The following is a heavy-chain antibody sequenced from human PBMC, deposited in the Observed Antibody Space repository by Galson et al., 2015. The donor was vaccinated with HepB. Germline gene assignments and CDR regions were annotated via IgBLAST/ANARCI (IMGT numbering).Heavy chain of an antibody. CDR2: IITILAIA. CDR1: GGTFSSYA. J-gene: IGHJ3*02. Sequence: SVKVSCKASGGTFSSYAINWVRQAPGQGLDWMGRIITILAIADYAQEFQARVTLTADKTTSAGYMELSSLRSEDTAVYFCARGQLAQDAAFDIWGQGTLVIVSS. V-gene: IGHV1-69*04. CDR3: ARGQLAQDAAFDI. D-gene: IGHD6-6*01.